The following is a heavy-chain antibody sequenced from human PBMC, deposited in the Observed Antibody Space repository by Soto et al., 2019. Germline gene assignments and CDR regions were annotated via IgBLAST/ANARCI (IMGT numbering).Heavy chain of an antibody. V-gene: IGHV3-33*01. CDR1: GFTFSSYG. J-gene: IGHJ3*02. CDR2: IWYDGSNK. D-gene: IGHD3-10*01. Sequence: QVQLVESGGGVVQPGRSLRLSCAASGFTFSSYGMHWVRQAPGKGLEWVAVIWYDGSNKYYADSVKGRFTISRDNSKNTLYLQMNSLRAEDTAVYCCARGNYLGAFDIWGQGTMVTVSS. CDR3: ARGNYLGAFDI.